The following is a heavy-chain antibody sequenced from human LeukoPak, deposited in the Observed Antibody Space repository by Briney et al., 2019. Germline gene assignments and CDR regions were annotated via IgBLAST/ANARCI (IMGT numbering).Heavy chain of an antibody. Sequence: ASVKVSCKASGYTFTSYYMHWVRQAPGQGLEWMGIINPSGGSTSYAQKFQGRVTMTRDTSISTAYIDLSSLRSDDTAVYYCARGNNYRSDCWGQGTLVTVSS. J-gene: IGHJ4*02. D-gene: IGHD3-10*01. CDR2: INPSGGST. V-gene: IGHV1-46*01. CDR3: ARGNNYRSDC. CDR1: GYTFTSYY.